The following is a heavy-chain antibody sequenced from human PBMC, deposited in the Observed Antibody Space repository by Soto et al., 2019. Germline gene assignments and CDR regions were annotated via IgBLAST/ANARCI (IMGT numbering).Heavy chain of an antibody. CDR1: GYTFTSYG. V-gene: IGHV1-18*04. Sequence: GASVKVSCKASGYTFTSYGLSWVRQAPGQGLEWMGWISDYNGNTNYAQKLQGRVTMTTDTCTSTAYLELRSLRSDNTDVYYCARDRRGYSYGLDCWGQGTLVTVSS. D-gene: IGHD5-18*01. CDR2: ISDYNGNT. CDR3: ARDRRGYSYGLDC. J-gene: IGHJ4*02.